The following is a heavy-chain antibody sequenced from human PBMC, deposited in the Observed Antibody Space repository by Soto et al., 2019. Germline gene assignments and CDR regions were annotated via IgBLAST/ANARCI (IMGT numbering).Heavy chain of an antibody. J-gene: IGHJ3*02. V-gene: IGHV3-21*01. Sequence: GGSLRLSCAASGFTFGSYNMNWVRQAPGKGLEWVSSISSSSSYIYYADSVKGRFTISRDNAKNTLYLQMGSLRAEDMAVYYCARATVVYDAFDIWGQGTMVTVSS. CDR2: ISSSSSYI. D-gene: IGHD2-15*01. CDR1: GFTFGSYN. CDR3: ARATVVYDAFDI.